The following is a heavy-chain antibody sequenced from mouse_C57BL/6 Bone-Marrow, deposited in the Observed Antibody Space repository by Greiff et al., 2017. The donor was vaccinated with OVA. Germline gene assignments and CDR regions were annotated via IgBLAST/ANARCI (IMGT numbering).Heavy chain of an antibody. J-gene: IGHJ3*01. CDR1: GFTFSSYA. CDR3: ARRWLLPFFAY. D-gene: IGHD2-3*01. V-gene: IGHV5-4*03. Sequence: EVKVVESGGGLVKPGGSLKLSCAASGFTFSSYAMSWVRQTPEKRLEWVATISDGGSYTYYPDNVKGRFTISRDNAKNNLYLQMSHLKSEDTAMYYCARRWLLPFFAYWGQGTLVTVSA. CDR2: ISDGGSYT.